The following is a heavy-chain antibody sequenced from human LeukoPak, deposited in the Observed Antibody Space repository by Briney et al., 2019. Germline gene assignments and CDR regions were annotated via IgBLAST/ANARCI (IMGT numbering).Heavy chain of an antibody. CDR1: GFTFSNYD. Sequence: GGSPRLSCAASGFTFSNYDVSWVRQAPGKGLEWVSAISGSGGSTYYADSVKGRFTISRDNSKNTLYLQMNSLRAEDTAVYYCAKDRTKPEYWGQGTLVTVSS. CDR2: ISGSGGST. CDR3: AKDRTKPEY. D-gene: IGHD1-1*01. J-gene: IGHJ4*02. V-gene: IGHV3-23*01.